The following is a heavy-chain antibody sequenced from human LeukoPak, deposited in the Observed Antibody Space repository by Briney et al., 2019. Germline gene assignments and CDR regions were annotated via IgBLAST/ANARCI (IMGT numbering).Heavy chain of an antibody. D-gene: IGHD5-18*01. J-gene: IGHJ4*02. Sequence: PSETLSLTCAVSGGSVSSYYWSWIRQPPGKGLEWIGYIYYSGSTNYNPSLKSRVTISVDTSKNQSSLKLSSVTAADTAVYYCARGDTAMVRWGQGTLVTVSS. CDR1: GGSVSSYY. CDR2: IYYSGST. CDR3: ARGDTAMVR. V-gene: IGHV4-59*02.